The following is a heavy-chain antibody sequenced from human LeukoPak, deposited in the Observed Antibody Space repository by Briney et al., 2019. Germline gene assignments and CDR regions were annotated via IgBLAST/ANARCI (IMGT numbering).Heavy chain of an antibody. Sequence: SETLSLTCAVYGGSFSGYYWSWIRQPPGKGLEWIGEINHSGSTNYNPSLKSRVTISVDTSKNQFSLKLSSVTAADTAVYYCARLGSYYYGSGSYLPIDYWGQGTLVTVSS. CDR2: INHSGST. J-gene: IGHJ4*02. D-gene: IGHD3-10*01. V-gene: IGHV4-34*01. CDR1: GGSFSGYY. CDR3: ARLGSYYYGSGSYLPIDY.